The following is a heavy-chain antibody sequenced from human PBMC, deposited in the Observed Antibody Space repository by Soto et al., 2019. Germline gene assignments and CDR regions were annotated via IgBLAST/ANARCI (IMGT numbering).Heavy chain of an antibody. CDR3: ARDRYFDRVYYYYGMDV. J-gene: IGHJ6*02. CDR1: GGTFSSYA. Sequence: QVQLVQSGAEVKQPGSSVKVSCKASGGTFSSYAISWVRQAPGQGLEWMGGIIPIFGTANYAQKFQGRVTITADESTSTAYMELSSLRSEDTAVYYCARDRYFDRVYYYYGMDVWGQGTTVTVSS. D-gene: IGHD3-9*01. V-gene: IGHV1-69*12. CDR2: IIPIFGTA.